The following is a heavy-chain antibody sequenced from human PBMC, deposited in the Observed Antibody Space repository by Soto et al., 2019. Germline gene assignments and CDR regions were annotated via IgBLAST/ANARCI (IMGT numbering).Heavy chain of an antibody. J-gene: IGHJ5*01. CDR3: ARLVSLLQPIDS. CDR1: GYTFTNYW. Sequence: GESLKISCQTSGYTFTNYWIGRVRQMPGGGLEWLGLIFPRDFDVRYSPSFEGQVTISADRSTATALLQWRSLEASDSALYFCARLVSLLQPIDSWGQGTPVTVSS. D-gene: IGHD4-4*01. V-gene: IGHV5-51*01. CDR2: IFPRDFDV.